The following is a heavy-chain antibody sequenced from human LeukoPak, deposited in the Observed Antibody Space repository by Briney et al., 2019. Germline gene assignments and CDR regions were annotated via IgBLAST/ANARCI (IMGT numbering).Heavy chain of an antibody. V-gene: IGHV4-59*01. D-gene: IGHD7-27*01. CDR1: GDFITASY. J-gene: IGHJ4*02. CDR3: ATNTGTVFDY. CDR2: VYYSGST. Sequence: SETLSLACTVSGDFITASYWSWIRQPPGKGLEWIGYVYYSGSTEYNPSLRSRVTISLEMSKHQFSLNVTSVTAADTAVYYCATNTGTVFDYWGQGALVTVSS.